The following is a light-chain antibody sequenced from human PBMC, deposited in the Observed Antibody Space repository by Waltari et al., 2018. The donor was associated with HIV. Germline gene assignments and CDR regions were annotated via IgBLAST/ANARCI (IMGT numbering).Light chain of an antibody. CDR2: WAS. CDR1: QSLLYTSKNKNY. J-gene: IGKJ2*03. Sequence: DIVMTQSPDSLAVSLGERATINCRSSQSLLYTSKNKNYLAWYQQRPGQPPKLLIYWASTRDSGVPDRFSGSGSGTDFTLTISSLQAEDVAVYYCQQYYSTQYGFGQGTKLEIK. CDR3: QQYYSTQYG. V-gene: IGKV4-1*01.